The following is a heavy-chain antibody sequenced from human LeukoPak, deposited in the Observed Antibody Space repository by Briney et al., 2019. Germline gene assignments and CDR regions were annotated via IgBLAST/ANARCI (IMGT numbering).Heavy chain of an antibody. CDR1: GGSFSGYY. Sequence: PSETLSLTCAVYGGSFSGYYWSWIRQPPGKGLEYIGQIHSSGSANYNPSLKSRVAMSLDASKNQFSLTVSSVTAADTAIYYCARDILDVGATHYFDYWGQGSLLTVSS. V-gene: IGHV4-34*10. J-gene: IGHJ4*02. CDR2: IHSSGSA. CDR3: ARDILDVGATHYFDY. D-gene: IGHD1-26*01.